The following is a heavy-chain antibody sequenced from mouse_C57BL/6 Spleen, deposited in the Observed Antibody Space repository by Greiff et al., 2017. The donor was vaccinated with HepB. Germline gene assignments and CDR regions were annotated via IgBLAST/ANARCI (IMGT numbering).Heavy chain of an antibody. J-gene: IGHJ3*01. CDR2: INPNNGGT. CDR1: GYTFTDYN. CDR3: ARGYDYGLFAY. D-gene: IGHD2-4*01. V-gene: IGHV1-18*01. Sequence: EVQLQQSGPELVKPGASVKIPCKASGYTFTDYNMDWVKQSHGKSLEWIGDINPNNGGTNYNQKFKGKATLTVDKSSSTAYMELRSLTSEDTAVYYCARGYDYGLFAYWGQGTLVTVSA.